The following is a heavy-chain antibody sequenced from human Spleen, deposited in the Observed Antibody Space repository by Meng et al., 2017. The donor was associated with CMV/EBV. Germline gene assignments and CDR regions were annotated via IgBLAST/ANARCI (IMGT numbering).Heavy chain of an antibody. Sequence: GESLKISCVTSGFTFSESWMHWVRQAPGKGLSWVSRIDLDGTKTTYADSVKGRFTISRDNAQNTLYLQMNNLRVEDTGFYYCARGVSPFYWGQGTLVTVSS. CDR3: ARGVSPFY. CDR1: GFTFSESW. J-gene: IGHJ4*02. CDR2: IDLDGTKT. V-gene: IGHV3-74*03.